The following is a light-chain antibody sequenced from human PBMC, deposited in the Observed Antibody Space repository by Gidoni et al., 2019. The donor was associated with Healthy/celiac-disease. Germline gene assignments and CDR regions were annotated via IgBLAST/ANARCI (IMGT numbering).Light chain of an antibody. J-gene: IGKJ3*01. CDR2: GAS. CDR1: QSVSSN. CDR3: QQYNNWPPIT. V-gene: IGKV3-15*01. Sequence: EIVMTQSLATLSVSPGERATLSCRARQSVSSNLAWYQQKPGQAPRLLIYGASTRATGIPARFSGSGSGTEFTLTISSLQSEDFAVYYCQQYNNWPPITFGPGTKVDIK.